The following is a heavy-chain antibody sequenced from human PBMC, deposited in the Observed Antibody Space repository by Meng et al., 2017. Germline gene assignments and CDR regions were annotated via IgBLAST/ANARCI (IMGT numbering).Heavy chain of an antibody. V-gene: IGHV3-9*01. J-gene: IGHJ3*02. D-gene: IGHD6-13*01. CDR3: AKEGPRAGYSSSWYPLVGAFDI. Sequence: SLKISCAASGFTFDDYAMHWVRQAPGKCLEWVSGISWNSGSIGYADSVKGRFTISRDNAKNSLYLQMNSLRAEDTALYYCAKEGPRAGYSSSWYPLVGAFDIWGQGTMVTVSS. CDR1: GFTFDDYA. CDR2: ISWNSGSI.